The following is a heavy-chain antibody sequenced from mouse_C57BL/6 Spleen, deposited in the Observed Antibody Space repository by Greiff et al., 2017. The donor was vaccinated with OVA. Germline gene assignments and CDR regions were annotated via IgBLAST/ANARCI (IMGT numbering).Heavy chain of an antibody. CDR1: GFTFTDYY. V-gene: IGHV7-3*01. Sequence: EVKLLESGGGLVQPGGSLSLSCAASGFTFTDYYMSWVRQPPGKALEWLGFIRNKANGYTTEYSASVKGRFTISRDNSQSILYLQMNALRAEDSATYYCARDSTTVGVYYFDYWGQGTTLTVSS. D-gene: IGHD1-1*01. J-gene: IGHJ2*01. CDR2: IRNKANGYTT. CDR3: ARDSTTVGVYYFDY.